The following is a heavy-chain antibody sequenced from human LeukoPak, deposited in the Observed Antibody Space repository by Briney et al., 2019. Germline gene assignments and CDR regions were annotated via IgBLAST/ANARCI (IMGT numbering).Heavy chain of an antibody. CDR2: INSDGSTT. Sequence: GGSLRLSCAASGFTFSSYWMHWGRQAPGKGLVWVSRINSDGSTTTYADSVKGRFTISRDNAKNTLYLQMNSLRAEDTAVYFCASRGATSGLGYWGQGTLVTVSS. CDR3: ASRGATSGLGY. CDR1: GFTFSSYW. J-gene: IGHJ4*02. V-gene: IGHV3-74*01.